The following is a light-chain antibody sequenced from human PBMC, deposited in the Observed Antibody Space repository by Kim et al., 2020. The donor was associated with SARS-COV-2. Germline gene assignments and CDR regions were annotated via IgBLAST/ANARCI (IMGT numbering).Light chain of an antibody. V-gene: IGKV3-15*01. Sequence: EIVMTQSPATLSVSPGERATLSCRASQSVSNNLAWYQQKPGQAPRLLIYGASTRATGIPARFSGSGSGTEFTLTISSLQSEDFAVYYCQQYNNWPYTFGQGTTLEI. CDR3: QQYNNWPYT. J-gene: IGKJ2*01. CDR1: QSVSNN. CDR2: GAS.